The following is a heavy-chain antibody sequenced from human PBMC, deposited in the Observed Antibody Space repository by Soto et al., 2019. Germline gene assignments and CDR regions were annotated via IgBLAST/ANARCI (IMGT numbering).Heavy chain of an antibody. J-gene: IGHJ4*02. CDR1: EFTFKNYA. Sequence: QPGGSLRLSCVASEFTFKNYAMSWVRQAPGKGLEWVSTISGTGGNTYYAASVQGRFSISRDNSKNTLLLQMLSLRAEDTAIYFCARVLCPISGCYKRGFDFWGQGTLVTVSS. D-gene: IGHD3-9*01. CDR3: ARVLCPISGCYKRGFDF. CDR2: ISGTGGNT. V-gene: IGHV3-23*01.